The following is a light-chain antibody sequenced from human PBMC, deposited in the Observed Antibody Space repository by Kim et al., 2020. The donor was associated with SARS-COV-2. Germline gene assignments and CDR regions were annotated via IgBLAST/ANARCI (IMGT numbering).Light chain of an antibody. Sequence: SYELTQPPSVSVSPGQTASITCSGDKLGDKYACWYQQKPGQSPVLVIYQDSKRPSGIPERFSGSNSGNTATLTISGTQAMDEADYYCQAWDSSTAHVGFGGRTQLNVL. J-gene: IGLJ2*01. CDR1: KLGDKY. V-gene: IGLV3-1*01. CDR2: QDS. CDR3: QAWDSSTAHVG.